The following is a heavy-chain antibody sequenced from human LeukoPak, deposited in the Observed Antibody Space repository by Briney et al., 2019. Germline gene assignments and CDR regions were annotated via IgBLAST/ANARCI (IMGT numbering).Heavy chain of an antibody. Sequence: SETLSLTCTVSGGSISSGSYYWSWIWQPAGKGLEWIGRIYTSGSTNYNPSLKSRVTISVDTSKNQFSLKLSSVTAADTAVYYCARDPFARGVWLELPNWGQGTLVTVSS. J-gene: IGHJ4*02. CDR2: IYTSGST. D-gene: IGHD3-10*01. CDR1: GGSISSGSYY. V-gene: IGHV4-61*02. CDR3: ARDPFARGVWLELPN.